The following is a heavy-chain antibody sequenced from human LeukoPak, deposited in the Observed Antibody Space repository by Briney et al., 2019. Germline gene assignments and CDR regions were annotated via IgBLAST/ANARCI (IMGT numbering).Heavy chain of an antibody. CDR2: IKQDGSEK. V-gene: IGHV3-7*01. Sequence: GGSLRLSCAASGFTFSSYAMNWVRQAPGKGLEWVANIKQDGSEKYYVDSVKGRFTISRDNAKNSLYLQMDSLRAEDTAVYYCAREDQQFDYWGQGTLVTVSS. J-gene: IGHJ4*02. CDR3: AREDQQFDY. CDR1: GFTFSSYA. D-gene: IGHD6-13*01.